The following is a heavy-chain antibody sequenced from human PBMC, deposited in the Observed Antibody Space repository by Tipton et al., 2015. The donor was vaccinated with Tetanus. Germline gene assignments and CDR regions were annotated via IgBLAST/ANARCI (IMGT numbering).Heavy chain of an antibody. D-gene: IGHD1-14*01. CDR3: AREMNRFFDI. CDR2: ISYAGYT. Sequence: LRLSCTVSGGPISGHYWSWIRQTPGRGLEWIGYISYAGYTSYSPSLRNRVTMSVDTSKNQFSLKLKSVTAADTAVYYCAREMNRFFDIWGRGTLVTVSS. J-gene: IGHJ2*01. V-gene: IGHV4-59*11. CDR1: GGPISGHY.